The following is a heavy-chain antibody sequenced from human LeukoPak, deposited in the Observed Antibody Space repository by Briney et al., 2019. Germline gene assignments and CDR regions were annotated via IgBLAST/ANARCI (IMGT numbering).Heavy chain of an antibody. CDR3: ARHFGWNFGVGGEQPLDY. V-gene: IGHV3-21*01. J-gene: IGHJ4*02. CDR2: ISSSSSYI. D-gene: IGHD3-9*01. Sequence: KTGGSLRLSCAASGFTVSSNYMNWVRQAPGKGLEWVSSISSSSSYIYYADSVKGRFTISRDNAKNPLYLQMNSLRAEDTAVYYCARHFGWNFGVGGEQPLDYWGQGTLVTVSS. CDR1: GFTVSSNY.